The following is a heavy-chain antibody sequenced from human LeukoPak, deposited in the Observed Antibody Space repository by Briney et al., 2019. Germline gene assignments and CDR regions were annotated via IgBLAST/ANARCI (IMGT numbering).Heavy chain of an antibody. D-gene: IGHD3-3*01. CDR1: GFTFSSYA. J-gene: IGHJ4*02. CDR3: AKLKTTIFGVVSPFDY. CDR2: ISGSGGST. V-gene: IGHV3-23*01. Sequence: GRSLRLSCAASGFTFSSYAMSWVRQAPGKGLEWVSAISGSGGSTYYADSVKGRFTISRDNSKNTLYLQMNSLRAEDTAVYYCAKLKTTIFGVVSPFDYWGQGTLVTVSS.